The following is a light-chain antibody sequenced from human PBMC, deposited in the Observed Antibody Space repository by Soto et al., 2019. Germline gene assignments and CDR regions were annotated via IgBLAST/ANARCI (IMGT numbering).Light chain of an antibody. CDR1: QSVSSY. J-gene: IGKJ1*01. Sequence: EIVMTQSPSTLSVSPGERATLSWGASQSVSSYLAWYQQKSGQAPRLLIYGASSRATGIPDRFSGSGYGTDFNLTISRLETEDFAVYYCQQYGSSPRTFGQGTKVDIK. CDR3: QQYGSSPRT. CDR2: GAS. V-gene: IGKV3-20*01.